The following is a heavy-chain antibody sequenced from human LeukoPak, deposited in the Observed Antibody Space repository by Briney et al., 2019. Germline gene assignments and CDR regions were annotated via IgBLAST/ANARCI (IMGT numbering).Heavy chain of an antibody. CDR2: IRYDGSNK. CDR3: AKDRAVAARSPLGY. CDR1: GFTFSSYG. V-gene: IGHV3-30*02. D-gene: IGHD6-19*01. Sequence: PGGSLRLSCAASGFTFSSYGMSWVRQAPGKGLEWVAFIRYDGSNKYYADSVKGRFTISRDNSKNTLYLQMNSLRAEDTAVYYCAKDRAVAARSPLGYWGQGTLVTVSS. J-gene: IGHJ4*02.